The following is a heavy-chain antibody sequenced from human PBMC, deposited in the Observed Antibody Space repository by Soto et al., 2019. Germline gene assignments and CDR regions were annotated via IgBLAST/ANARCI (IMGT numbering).Heavy chain of an antibody. CDR3: VKDGGYCSSSTCYSPRNHYFDS. CDR1: GFIFSDYW. CDR2: IKFDGSEK. D-gene: IGHD2-2*01. V-gene: IGHV3-7*03. Sequence: LRLSCAASGFIFSDYWMSWVRQAPGKGPEWVANIKFDGSEKQYVDSVRGRFTISRDNSRNSLFLQMNSLRAGDTAVYYCVKDGGYCSSSTCYSPRNHYFDSWGQGTLVTVSS. J-gene: IGHJ4*02.